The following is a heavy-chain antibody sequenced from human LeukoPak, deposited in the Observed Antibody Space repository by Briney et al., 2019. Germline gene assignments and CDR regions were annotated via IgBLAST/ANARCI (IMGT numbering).Heavy chain of an antibody. J-gene: IGHJ4*02. V-gene: IGHV3-15*01. CDR2: IKGKTDGGTT. CDR1: GFTFSNAW. D-gene: IGHD6-19*01. Sequence: GGSLRLSCAASGFTFSNAWMSWVRQAPGKGLEWVGRIKGKTDGGTTDYAAPVKGRFTISRDDSKNTLYLQMNSLKTEDTAVYYCVQWLVRHWGQGTLVTVSS. CDR3: VQWLVRH.